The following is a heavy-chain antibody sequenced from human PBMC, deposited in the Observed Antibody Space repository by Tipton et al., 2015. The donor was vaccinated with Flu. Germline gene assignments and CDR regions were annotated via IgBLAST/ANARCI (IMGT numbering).Heavy chain of an antibody. CDR2: ISWNSGSI. V-gene: IGHV3-9*01. D-gene: IGHD1-26*01. CDR3: AKDHVELRLLYYFDY. CDR1: GFTFDDYA. Sequence: RLSCAASGFTFDDYAMHWVRQAPGKGLEWVSGISWNSGSIGYADSVKGRFTISRDNAKNSLYLQMNSLRAEDTALYYCAKDHVELRLLYYFDYWGQGTLVTVSS. J-gene: IGHJ4*02.